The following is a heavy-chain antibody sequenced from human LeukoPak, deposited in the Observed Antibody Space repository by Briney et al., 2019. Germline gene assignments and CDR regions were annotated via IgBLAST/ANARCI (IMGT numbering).Heavy chain of an antibody. Sequence: GGSVRLSCAASGFTFSSYEMNWVRQAPGKGLEWVSYISSSGSTIYYADSVKGRFTISRDNAKNSLYLQMNSLRAEDTAVYYCARAGGDYEEFDYWGQGTLVTVSS. V-gene: IGHV3-48*03. D-gene: IGHD4-17*01. J-gene: IGHJ4*02. CDR3: ARAGGDYEEFDY. CDR2: ISSSGSTI. CDR1: GFTFSSYE.